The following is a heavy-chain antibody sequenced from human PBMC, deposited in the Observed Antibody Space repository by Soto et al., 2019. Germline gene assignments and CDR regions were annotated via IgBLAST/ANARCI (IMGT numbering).Heavy chain of an antibody. J-gene: IGHJ6*04. CDR1: GFTFSSYG. D-gene: IGHD3-9*01. CDR3: AKVMNILPGLYGMDV. CDR2: ISYDGSNK. V-gene: IGHV3-30*18. Sequence: GGSLRLSCAASGFTFSSYGMHWVRQAPGKGLEWVAVISYDGSNKYYADSVKGRFTISRDNSKNTLYLQMNSLRAEDTAVYYCAKVMNILPGLYGMDVWGKGTTVTVSS.